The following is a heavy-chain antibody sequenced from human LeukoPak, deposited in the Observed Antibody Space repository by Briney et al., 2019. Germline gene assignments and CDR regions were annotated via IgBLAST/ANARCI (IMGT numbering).Heavy chain of an antibody. J-gene: IGHJ4*02. Sequence: ASVKVSCKASGYTFTSYGISWVRQAPGQGLEWMGWISAYNGNTNYAQKLQGRVTMTTDTSTSTAYMELRSLRSDDTAVYYCARDWVKVEMATTKLDYWGQGTLVTVSS. CDR1: GYTFTSYG. V-gene: IGHV1-18*01. CDR2: ISAYNGNT. D-gene: IGHD5-24*01. CDR3: ARDWVKVEMATTKLDY.